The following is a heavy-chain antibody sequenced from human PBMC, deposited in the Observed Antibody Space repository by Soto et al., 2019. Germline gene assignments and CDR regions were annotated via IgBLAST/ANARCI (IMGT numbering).Heavy chain of an antibody. D-gene: IGHD3-10*01. CDR1: GYSISSGYY. CDR2: IYHSGST. CDR3: ARDGVVGFGELFRFYYGMDV. Sequence: SETLSLTCAVSGYSISSGYYWGWIRQPPGKGLEWIGSIYHSGSTYYNPSLKSRVTISVDTSKNQFSLKLSSVTAADTAVYYCARDGVVGFGELFRFYYGMDVWGQGTTVTVSS. J-gene: IGHJ6*02. V-gene: IGHV4-38-2*02.